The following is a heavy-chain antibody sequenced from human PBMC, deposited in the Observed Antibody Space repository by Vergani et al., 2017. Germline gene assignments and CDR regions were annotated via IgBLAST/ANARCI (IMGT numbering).Heavy chain of an antibody. CDR2: ISGSSSTI. J-gene: IGHJ4*02. CDR3: ARRDSSGFSLY. V-gene: IGHV3-48*02. D-gene: IGHD3-22*01. CDR1: GFTSSSYS. Sequence: EVQLVESGGGLVQPGGSLRLSCAASGFTSSSYSTNWVRQAPGQGREWVSYISGSSSTIYYADSVKGRFTISRDNAKNSLYLQMNSLRDADTAVYYCARRDSSGFSLYWGQGTLVTVSS.